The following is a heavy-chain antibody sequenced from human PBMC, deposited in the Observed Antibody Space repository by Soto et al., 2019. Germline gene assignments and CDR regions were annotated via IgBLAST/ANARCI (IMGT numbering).Heavy chain of an antibody. Sequence: QVQLVQSGAEVKKPGASVKVSCKASGYTFTSYGISWVRQAPGQGLEWMGWISAYNGNTNYAQKLQGRVTMTTDTAPSTAYTELRSLRSDDTAVYYCARTSGSSYWFDPWGQGTLVTVSS. CDR3: ARTSGSSYWFDP. CDR2: ISAYNGNT. V-gene: IGHV1-18*01. CDR1: GYTFTSYG. J-gene: IGHJ5*02. D-gene: IGHD1-26*01.